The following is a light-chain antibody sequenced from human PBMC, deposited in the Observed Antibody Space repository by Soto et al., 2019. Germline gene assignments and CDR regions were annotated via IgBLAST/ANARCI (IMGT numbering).Light chain of an antibody. J-gene: IGLJ1*01. CDR3: KSYAGSNTYV. V-gene: IGLV2-8*01. CDR2: EVV. Sequence: QSPLTQPPSASGSPGRSVTISCTGTKSDIGVYDFVSWYQHHPGKAPRLIIYEVVQRPSGVPDRFSGSKSGNTASLTVSGLQAADEADYFCKSYAGSNTYVFGSGTKVTVL. CDR1: KSDIGVYDF.